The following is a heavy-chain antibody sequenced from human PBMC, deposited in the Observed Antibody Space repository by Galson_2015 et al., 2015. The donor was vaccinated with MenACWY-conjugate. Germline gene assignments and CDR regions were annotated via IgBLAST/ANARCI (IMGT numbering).Heavy chain of an antibody. CDR2: ISDYGSST. CDR1: GFNVRTSW. V-gene: IGHV3-74*01. J-gene: IGHJ4*02. Sequence: SLRLSCAASGFNVRTSWMHWVRHAPGKGLVWVSRISDYGSSTDYAHSVRGRFTISRDNAKNTHYLQMNSLRAEDTAVYYCVRDFGGPFDYWGQGALVTVSS. D-gene: IGHD3-10*01. CDR3: VRDFGGPFDY.